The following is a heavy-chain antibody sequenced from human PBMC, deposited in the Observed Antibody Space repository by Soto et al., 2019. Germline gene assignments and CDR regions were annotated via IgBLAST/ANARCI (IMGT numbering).Heavy chain of an antibody. CDR1: GGTFSSYA. Sequence: ASVKVSCKASGGTFSSYAISWVRQAPGQGLEWMGGIIPIFGTANYAQKFQGRVTITADESTSTAYMELSSLRSEDTAVYYCATRSPTTVVTPDAFDIWGQGTMVTVSS. V-gene: IGHV1-69*13. CDR3: ATRSPTTVVTPDAFDI. D-gene: IGHD4-17*01. J-gene: IGHJ3*02. CDR2: IIPIFGTA.